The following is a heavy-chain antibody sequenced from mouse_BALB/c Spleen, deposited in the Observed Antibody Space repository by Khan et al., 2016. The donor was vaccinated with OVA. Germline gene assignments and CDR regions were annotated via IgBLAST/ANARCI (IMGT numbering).Heavy chain of an antibody. CDR1: GYSITSDYA. V-gene: IGHV3-2*02. CDR3: ARWFTY. J-gene: IGHJ3*01. Sequence: EVQLQESGPGLVKPSQSLSLTCTVTGYSITSDYARNWIRQFPGNKLEWMGYINYSGGTSYLPSFKSRISITRDTSKNQFFLQLNSATTEDSATYYCARWFTYWGQGTLVTVS. CDR2: INYSGGT.